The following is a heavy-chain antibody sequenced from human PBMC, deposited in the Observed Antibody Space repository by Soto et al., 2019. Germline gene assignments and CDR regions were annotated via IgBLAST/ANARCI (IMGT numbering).Heavy chain of an antibody. Sequence: EVQLLESGGGLVQPGGSLRLSCAASGFTFSSYAMSWVRQAPGKGLEWVSAISGSGGSTYYADSVKGRFTISRDNSKNTLYLQMNSLRAEDTAVYYCGKVGAGTGIAATWGQGTLVTVSS. CDR3: GKVGAGTGIAAT. CDR1: GFTFSSYA. CDR2: ISGSGGST. J-gene: IGHJ5*02. D-gene: IGHD6-13*01. V-gene: IGHV3-23*01.